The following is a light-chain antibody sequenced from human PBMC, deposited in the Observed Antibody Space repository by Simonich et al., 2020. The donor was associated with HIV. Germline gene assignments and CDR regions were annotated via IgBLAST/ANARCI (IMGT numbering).Light chain of an antibody. CDR1: QSVLYSSNNKNY. J-gene: IGKJ2*01. V-gene: IGKV4-1*01. CDR3: QQYYSTPRA. CDR2: WAA. Sequence: DIVMTQSPDSLAVSLGERATINCKSSQSVLYSSNNKNYLAWYQQKPGQPPKLLIYWAATRESGVPDRFSGGGSGTDFPLTISSLQAEDVAVYYCQQYYSTPRAFGQGTKLEIK.